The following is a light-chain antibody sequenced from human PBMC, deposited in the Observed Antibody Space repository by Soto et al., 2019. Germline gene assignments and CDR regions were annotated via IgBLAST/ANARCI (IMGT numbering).Light chain of an antibody. CDR1: SSDVGGYEF. CDR2: EVS. Sequence: QSALTQPASVSGSPGQSITLSCTGTSSDVGGYEFVSWYQQHPGKAPKLMIYEVSNRPSGVSNRFSGSKSGNTASLAISGRQAEDEADYYCSSFRSGSTLFGTGTKLTVL. V-gene: IGLV2-14*01. CDR3: SSFRSGSTL. J-gene: IGLJ1*01.